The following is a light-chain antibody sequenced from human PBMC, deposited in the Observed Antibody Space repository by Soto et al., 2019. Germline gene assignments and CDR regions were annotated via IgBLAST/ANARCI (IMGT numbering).Light chain of an antibody. CDR3: QQYGSSPLT. CDR2: GAS. J-gene: IGKJ4*01. Sequence: EIVMTQSPATLSVSPGERATLSCRASQSVSSNLAWYQQKPGQAPRLLIYGASSRATGIPDRFSGSGSETDFTLTISRLEPEDFAVYYCQQYGSSPLTFGGGTRVDIK. V-gene: IGKV3-20*01. CDR1: QSVSSN.